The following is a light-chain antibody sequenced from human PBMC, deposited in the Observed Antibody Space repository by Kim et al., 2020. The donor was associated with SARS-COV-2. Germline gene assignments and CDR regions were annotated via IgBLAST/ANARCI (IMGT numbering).Light chain of an antibody. V-gene: IGKV1-39*01. Sequence: ASVGDRVTITCRASQSISSYLNWYQQKPGKAPKLLIYAASSLQSGVPSRFSGSGSGTDFTLTISSLQPEDFATYYCQQSYSTPATFGQGTKLEIK. CDR3: QQSYSTPAT. CDR2: AAS. CDR1: QSISSY. J-gene: IGKJ2*01.